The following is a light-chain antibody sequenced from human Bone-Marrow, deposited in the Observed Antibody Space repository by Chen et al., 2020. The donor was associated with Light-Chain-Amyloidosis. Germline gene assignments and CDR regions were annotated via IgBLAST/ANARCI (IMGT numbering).Light chain of an antibody. CDR1: SSDVGSYNY. Sequence: QSALPQPRSVSGSPGQAVTISCTGTSSDVGSYNYVSWYQQHPDKAPKLMIYDVSKRPSGVPDRFSGSKSGNTASLTISGLQAEDEADYSCCSYAGSNYVFGTGTKVTVL. V-gene: IGLV2-11*01. CDR3: CSYAGSNYV. CDR2: DVS. J-gene: IGLJ1*01.